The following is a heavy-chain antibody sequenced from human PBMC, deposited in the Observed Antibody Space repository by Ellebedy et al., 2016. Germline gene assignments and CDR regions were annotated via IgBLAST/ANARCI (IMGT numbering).Heavy chain of an antibody. Sequence: SETLSLTXTVSGGSISSGGYYWSWIRQHPGKGLEWIGYIYYSGSTYYNPSLKSRVTISVDTSKNQFSLKLSSVTAADTAVYYCARDGLVVVPAATTFGYYYYMDVWGKGTTVTVSS. J-gene: IGHJ6*03. CDR3: ARDGLVVVPAATTFGYYYYMDV. CDR2: IYYSGST. V-gene: IGHV4-31*03. D-gene: IGHD2-2*01. CDR1: GGSISSGGYY.